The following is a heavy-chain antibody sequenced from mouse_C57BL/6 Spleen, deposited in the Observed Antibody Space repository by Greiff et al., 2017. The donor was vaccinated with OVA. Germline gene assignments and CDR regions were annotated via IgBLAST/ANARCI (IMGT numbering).Heavy chain of an antibody. V-gene: IGHV1-26*01. CDR1: GYTFTDYY. Sequence: VQLQQSGPELVKPGASVKISCKASGYTFTDYYMNWVKQSHGKSLEWIGDINPNNGGTSYNQKFKGKATLTVDKSSSTAYMELRRLTSEDSAVYYCARRDYGYFDVWGTGTTVTVSS. J-gene: IGHJ1*03. CDR2: INPNNGGT. CDR3: ARRDYGYFDV. D-gene: IGHD1-1*02.